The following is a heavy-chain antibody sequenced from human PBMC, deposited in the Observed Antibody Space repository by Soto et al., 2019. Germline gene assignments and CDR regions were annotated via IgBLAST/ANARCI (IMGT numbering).Heavy chain of an antibody. CDR1: GDSITSGVHY. Sequence: PSETLSLTCTVSGDSITSGVHYWSWIRQLPGKGLEWIGYIFYSGPTYYNPSLKSRVTISVNTSKNQFSLKLSSVTAADTAVYYCARSVFPWGQGTLVTVSS. V-gene: IGHV4-31*03. CDR2: IFYSGPT. CDR3: ARSVFP. J-gene: IGHJ5*02.